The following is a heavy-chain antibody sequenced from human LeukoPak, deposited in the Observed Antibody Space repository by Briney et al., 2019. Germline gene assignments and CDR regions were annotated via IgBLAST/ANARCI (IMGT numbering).Heavy chain of an antibody. V-gene: IGHV1-2*04. D-gene: IGHD3-22*01. J-gene: IGHJ3*02. CDR1: GYTFTGYY. CDR2: INPNSDGT. CDR3: ARGKRITMIEVGNHAFDI. Sequence: ASVKVSCKASGYTFTGYYMHWVRQAPGQGLEWMGWINPNSDGTNYAQKFQGWVTMTRDTSISTAYMELSRLRSDDTAVYYCARGKRITMIEVGNHAFDIWGQGTMVTVSS.